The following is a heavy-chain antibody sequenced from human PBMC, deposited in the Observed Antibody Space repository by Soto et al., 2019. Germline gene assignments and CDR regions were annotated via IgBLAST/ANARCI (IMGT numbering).Heavy chain of an antibody. J-gene: IGHJ4*02. CDR2: ISYDGSNK. Sequence: PGGSLRLSCAASGFTFSSYAMHWVRQAPGKGLEWVAVISYDGSNKYYADSVKGRFTISRDNSKNTLYLQLNSLRAEDTAVYYCAKDGVVDTDSESSSPAHWGQGTLVTVSS. CDR3: AKDGVVDTDSESSSPAH. D-gene: IGHD6-13*01. V-gene: IGHV3-30-3*01. CDR1: GFTFSSYA.